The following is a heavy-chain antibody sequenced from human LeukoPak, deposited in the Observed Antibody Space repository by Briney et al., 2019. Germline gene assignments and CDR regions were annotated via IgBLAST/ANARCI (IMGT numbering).Heavy chain of an antibody. CDR3: VKDGDYYGSGSYLDY. V-gene: IGHV3-64D*09. D-gene: IGHD3-10*01. J-gene: IGHJ4*02. CDR2: ISSNGGST. Sequence: GSLRLSCSASEFTFSSYAMHWVRQAPGKGLEYVSAISSNGGSTYYADSVKGRFTISRDNSKNTLYLQMSSLRAEDTAVYYCVKDGDYYGSGSYLDYWGQGTLVTVSS. CDR1: EFTFSSYA.